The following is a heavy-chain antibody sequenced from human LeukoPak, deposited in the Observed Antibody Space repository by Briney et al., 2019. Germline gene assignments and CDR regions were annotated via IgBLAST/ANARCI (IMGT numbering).Heavy chain of an antibody. CDR1: GFTFDDYA. CDR2: ISWNSGSI. V-gene: IGHV3-9*01. CDR3: AEMGYGDYYYYMDV. Sequence: GGSLRLSCAASGFTFDDYAMHWVRQAPGKGLEWVSGISWNSGSIGYADSVKGRFTISRDNAKNSLYLQMNSLRAEDTALYYCAEMGYGDYYYYMDVWGKGTTVTVSS. D-gene: IGHD4-17*01. J-gene: IGHJ6*03.